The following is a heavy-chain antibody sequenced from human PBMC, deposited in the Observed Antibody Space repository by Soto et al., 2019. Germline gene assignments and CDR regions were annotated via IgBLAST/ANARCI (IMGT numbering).Heavy chain of an antibody. CDR3: TRRVVYRGSWTTGYFDY. Sequence: QITLKESGPTLVKPTQTLTLTCSFSGFSLSTTGVAVGWIRQPPGKALECLVLIYWDDDKRYSPSLKSRLTITRDISRTHAVRTMTDMDPVDTATYYCTRRVVYRGSWTTGYFDYWGQGTLVTVSS. D-gene: IGHD2-15*01. V-gene: IGHV2-5*02. J-gene: IGHJ4*02. CDR1: GFSLSTTGVA. CDR2: IYWDDDK.